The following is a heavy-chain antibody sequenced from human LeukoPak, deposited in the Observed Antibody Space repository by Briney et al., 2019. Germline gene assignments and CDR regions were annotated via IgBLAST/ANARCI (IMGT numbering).Heavy chain of an antibody. V-gene: IGHV3-23*01. D-gene: IGHD1-26*01. CDR3: AKGGKWDVTPFDY. CDR2: ISGGGGST. CDR1: GFTFTSYS. J-gene: IGHJ4*02. Sequence: GGSLRLSCAASGFTFTSYSMNWVRQAPGRGLEWVSTISGGGGSTYYADSVKGRFTISRDDSKNTLYLQVNSLRAEDTAVYYCAKGGKWDVTPFDYWGQGTLVTVSS.